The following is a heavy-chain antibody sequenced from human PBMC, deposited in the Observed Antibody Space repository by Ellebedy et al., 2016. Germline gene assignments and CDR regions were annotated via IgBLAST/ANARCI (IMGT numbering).Heavy chain of an antibody. CDR1: GYTFTTYD. Sequence: ASVKVSCKASGYTFTTYDRSYDINWVRQATGQGLEWLGWVNPNDGSTGYAQKFLGRVTLTRDTSKDTAYMELSGLRSEDTAVYYCARFHSGTPLGLFDYWGQGTLVTVSS. V-gene: IGHV1-8*01. J-gene: IGHJ4*02. CDR3: ARFHSGTPLGLFDY. D-gene: IGHD3-10*01. CDR2: VNPNDGST.